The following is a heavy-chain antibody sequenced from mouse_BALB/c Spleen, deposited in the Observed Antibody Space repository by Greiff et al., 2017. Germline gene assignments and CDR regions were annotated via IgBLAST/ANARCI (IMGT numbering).Heavy chain of an antibody. CDR1: GFTFSSYA. Sequence: DVQLVESGGGLVKPGGSLKLSCAASGFTFSSYAMSWVRQTPEKRLEWVASISSGGSTYYPDSVKGRFTISRDNARNILYLQMSSLRSEDTAMYYCARGGYYDYSYAMDYWGQGTSVTVSS. J-gene: IGHJ4*01. V-gene: IGHV5-6-5*01. D-gene: IGHD2-4*01. CDR3: ARGGYYDYSYAMDY. CDR2: ISSGGST.